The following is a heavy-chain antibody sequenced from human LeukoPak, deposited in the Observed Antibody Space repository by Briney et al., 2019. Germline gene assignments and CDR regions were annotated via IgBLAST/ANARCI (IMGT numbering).Heavy chain of an antibody. V-gene: IGHV3-7*01. D-gene: IGHD5-18*01. CDR1: GFTFSSYW. J-gene: IGHJ4*02. Sequence: GGSLRLSCAASGFTFSSYWMSWVRQAPGKGLEWVANIKQDGSEKYYVDSVKGRFTISRDNAKNSLYLQMSSLRAEDTAVYYCARGGSGYSYGKIDYWGQGTLVTVSS. CDR2: IKQDGSEK. CDR3: ARGGSGYSYGKIDY.